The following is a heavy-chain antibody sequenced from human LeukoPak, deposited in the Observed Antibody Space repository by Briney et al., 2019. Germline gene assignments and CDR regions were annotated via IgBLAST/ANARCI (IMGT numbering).Heavy chain of an antibody. CDR1: GFTFSSYW. J-gene: IGHJ4*02. CDR2: IKQDGSEK. CDR3: AAHVGNAGDFGY. V-gene: IGHV3-7*01. Sequence: GGSLRLSCAASGFTFSSYWMTWVRQAPGKGLEWVANIKQDGSEKYYVDSVKGRFTISRVNAKNSLYLQMNSLRAEDTAVYYCAAHVGNAGDFGYWGQGTLVAVSS. D-gene: IGHD4-23*01.